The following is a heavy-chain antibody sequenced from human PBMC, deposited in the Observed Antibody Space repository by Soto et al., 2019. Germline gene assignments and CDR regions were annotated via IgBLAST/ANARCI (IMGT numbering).Heavy chain of an antibody. Sequence: QLVESGGGLVQPGGSLRLSCAVSGFTDSSSYMNWVRQAPGKGLEWVSIIYSGGTTDYADSVKGRFTVSRDDAKNTLYLQMNSLRVEDTAVYYCARGTLYCYECSVSWGQGTLVTVSS. D-gene: IGHD3-22*01. V-gene: IGHV3-66*01. CDR2: IYSGGTT. CDR1: GFTDSSSY. J-gene: IGHJ5*02. CDR3: ARGTLYCYECSVS.